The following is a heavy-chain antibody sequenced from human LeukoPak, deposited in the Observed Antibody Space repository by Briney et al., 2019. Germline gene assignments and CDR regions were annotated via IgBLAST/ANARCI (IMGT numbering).Heavy chain of an antibody. D-gene: IGHD4-11*01. CDR2: IYTSGST. Sequence: SETLSLTCTVSGGSISSYYWSWIRQPAGKGLEWIGRIYTSGSTNYNPSLKSRVTMSVDTSKTQFSLKLSSVPAADTAVYYCARGGGVDDYSNYALDYWGQGTLVTVSS. CDR3: ARGGGVDDYSNYALDY. CDR1: GGSISSYY. V-gene: IGHV4-4*07. J-gene: IGHJ4*02.